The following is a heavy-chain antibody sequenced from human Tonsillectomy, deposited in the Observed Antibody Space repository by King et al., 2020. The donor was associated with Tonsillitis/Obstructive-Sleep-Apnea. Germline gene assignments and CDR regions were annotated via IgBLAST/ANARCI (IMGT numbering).Heavy chain of an antibody. D-gene: IGHD7-27*01. Sequence: VQLVESGGGLVQPGGSLRVSCASSGFTFSNYDMSWVRQAPGRGLEWVSGIGGGYDDTHYADSVKGRFTISRDNYQNTLYLQMDGLRPEDTAVYYCAKDATSVNGVWDPFDIWGQGTVVTVSS. V-gene: IGHV3-23*04. CDR3: AKDATSVNGVWDPFDI. CDR2: IGGGYDDT. J-gene: IGHJ3*02. CDR1: GFTFSNYD.